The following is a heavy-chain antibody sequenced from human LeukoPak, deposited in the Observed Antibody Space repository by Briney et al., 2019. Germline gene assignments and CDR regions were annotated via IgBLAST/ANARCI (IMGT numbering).Heavy chain of an antibody. V-gene: IGHV1-24*01. CDR1: GYTLTELS. J-gene: IGHJ6*03. Sequence: GASVTVSCKVSGYTLTELSMHWVRQAPGKGLEWMGGFDPEDGETIYAQKFQGRVTLTEDTSTDTAYMELSSLRSEDTAVYYCASGRAGTTWYMDVWGKGTTVTVSS. D-gene: IGHD1-7*01. CDR3: ASGRAGTTWYMDV. CDR2: FDPEDGET.